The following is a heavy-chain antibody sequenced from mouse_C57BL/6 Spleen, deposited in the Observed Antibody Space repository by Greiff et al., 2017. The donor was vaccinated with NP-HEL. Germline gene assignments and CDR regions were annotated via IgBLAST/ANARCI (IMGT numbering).Heavy chain of an antibody. Sequence: QVHVKQSGPGLVQPSQSLSITCTVSGFSLTSYGVHWVRQSPGKGLEWLGVIWSGGSTDYNAAFISRLSISKDNSKSQVFFKMNSLQADDTAIYYCARKGTTVVPDMDYWGQGTSVTVSS. CDR2: IWSGGST. V-gene: IGHV2-2*01. D-gene: IGHD1-1*01. J-gene: IGHJ4*01. CDR3: ARKGTTVVPDMDY. CDR1: GFSLTSYG.